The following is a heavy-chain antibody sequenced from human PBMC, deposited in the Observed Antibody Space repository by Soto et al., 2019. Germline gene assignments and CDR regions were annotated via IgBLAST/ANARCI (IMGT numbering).Heavy chain of an antibody. CDR3: FSQRTTVITQAYFGG. V-gene: IGHV4-39*01. CDR1: GDSVTNSSYY. J-gene: IGHJ1*01. D-gene: IGHD4-4*01. Sequence: SETLSLSCTVSGDSVTNSSYYWGWIRQSPGKGLEWIGSVYYRGRSYSKSSVKSRVTISVDTSKNQFSLNLNSVTASDTAVYFCFSQRTTVITQAYFGGWGPGALVT. CDR2: VYYRGRS.